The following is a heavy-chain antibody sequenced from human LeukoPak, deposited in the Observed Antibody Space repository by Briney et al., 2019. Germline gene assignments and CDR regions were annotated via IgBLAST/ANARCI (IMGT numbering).Heavy chain of an antibody. CDR1: GFAFTNYW. D-gene: IGHD2-15*01. CDR2: IGKDGSEK. V-gene: IGHV3-7*01. CDR3: TRDIVYLQSEY. Sequence: PGGSLRLSCAASGFAFTNYWMVWVRQAPGKGLEWVASIGKDGSEKSYVDSVKGRFTISRDNARNSLYLQMSSLRVEDTAVYYCTRDIVYLQSEYWGQGALVTVSS. J-gene: IGHJ4*02.